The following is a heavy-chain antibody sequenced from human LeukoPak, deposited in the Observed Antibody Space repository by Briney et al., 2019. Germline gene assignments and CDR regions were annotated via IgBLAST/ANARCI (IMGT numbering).Heavy chain of an antibody. CDR1: EFTFSNYW. Sequence: PGGSLRLSCAGSEFTFSNYWMHWVRQAPGKGLVWVSRINTDGSSTNYADSVKGRFTISRDNAKNTLYLQMNSLRAADTAVYYCARDPGRGVWLDAFDIWGQGTMVTVSS. CDR2: INTDGSST. J-gene: IGHJ3*02. V-gene: IGHV3-74*01. CDR3: ARDPGRGVWLDAFDI. D-gene: IGHD2-15*01.